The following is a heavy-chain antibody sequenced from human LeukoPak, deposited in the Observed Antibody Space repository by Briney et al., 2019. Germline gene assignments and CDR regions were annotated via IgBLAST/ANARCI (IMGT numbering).Heavy chain of an antibody. J-gene: IGHJ4*02. D-gene: IGHD1-26*01. CDR2: ISYTWTYI. CDR3: VRDRGSYRPIDY. Sequence: PGGSLRLSCAASAFSLSAYNMNWVRQAPGKGLEWVSSISYTWTYIYYADSVKGRFTISRDNAQNSLYLQMNSLRAEDTAIYYCVRDRGSYRPIDYWGQGTLVTVSS. V-gene: IGHV3-21*04. CDR1: AFSLSAYN.